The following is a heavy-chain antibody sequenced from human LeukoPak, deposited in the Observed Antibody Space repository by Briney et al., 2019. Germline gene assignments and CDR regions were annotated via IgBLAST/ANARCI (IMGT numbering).Heavy chain of an antibody. J-gene: IGHJ5*02. CDR2: IIPIFGTA. D-gene: IGHD5-24*01. Sequence: GASVKVSCKASGGTFSSYAISWVRQAPGQGLEWMGGIIPIFGTANYAQKFQGRVTITADESTSTAYMELSSLRSEDTAVYYCAREQMATITAWFDPWGQGTLVTVSS. CDR1: GGTFSSYA. CDR3: AREQMATITAWFDP. V-gene: IGHV1-69*13.